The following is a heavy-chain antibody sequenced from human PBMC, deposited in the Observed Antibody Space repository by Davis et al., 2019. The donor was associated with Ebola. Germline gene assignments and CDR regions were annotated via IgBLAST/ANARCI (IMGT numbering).Heavy chain of an antibody. CDR2: ISSSSSYI. J-gene: IGHJ4*02. V-gene: IGHV3-21*01. CDR1: GFTFSSYS. D-gene: IGHD3-10*01. CDR3: ARDLGYYGSGDTFF. Sequence: GESLKISCAASGFTFSSYSMNWVRQAPGKGLEWVSSISSSSSYIYYADSVKGRFTISRDNAKNSLYLQMNSLRAEDTAVYYCARDLGYYGSGDTFFWGQGTRVTVSS.